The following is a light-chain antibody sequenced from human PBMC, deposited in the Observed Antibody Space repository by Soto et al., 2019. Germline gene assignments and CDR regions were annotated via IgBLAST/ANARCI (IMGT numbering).Light chain of an antibody. V-gene: IGKV3-11*01. J-gene: IGKJ2*01. Sequence: EIVLTQSPATLSLSPGERATLSCRASQSVSSYLAWYQQKPGQPPRLLIYDTSNRATGIPARLSGSGSGTDFTLTISSLEPGDFAVYYCQQRSSWPYTFGQGTKLEIK. CDR2: DTS. CDR1: QSVSSY. CDR3: QQRSSWPYT.